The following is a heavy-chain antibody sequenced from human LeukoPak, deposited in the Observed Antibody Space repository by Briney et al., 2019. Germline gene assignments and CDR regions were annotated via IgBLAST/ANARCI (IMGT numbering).Heavy chain of an antibody. CDR3: AKFDQDWGTFDY. V-gene: IGHV1-2*02. CDR1: GYTFTGYY. J-gene: IGHJ4*02. D-gene: IGHD7-27*01. Sequence: ASAKVSCKASGYTFTGYYLHWVRQAPGQGLEWMGWIKPDIGDTHYVQKFQGRVTMTRDTSITTAYMELSLRTDDTAVYYCAKFDQDWGTFDYWGQGTVVTVSS. CDR2: IKPDIGDT.